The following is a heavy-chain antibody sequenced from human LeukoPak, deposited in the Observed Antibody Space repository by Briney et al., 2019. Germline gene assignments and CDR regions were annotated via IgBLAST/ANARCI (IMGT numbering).Heavy chain of an antibody. CDR1: GYIFTNYG. Sequence: ASVKVSCKASGYIFTNYGISWVRQAPGQGLEWMGWISAYSGHTKYVQRLQGRVTMTTDTSTNTAYMELRSLRSDDTAVYYCARWEYSKFDYWGQGTLVTVSS. CDR2: ISAYSGHT. D-gene: IGHD6-13*01. V-gene: IGHV1-18*01. J-gene: IGHJ4*02. CDR3: ARWEYSKFDY.